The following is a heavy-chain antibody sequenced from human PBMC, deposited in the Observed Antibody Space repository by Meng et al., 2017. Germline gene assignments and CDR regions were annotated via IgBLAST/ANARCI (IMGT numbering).Heavy chain of an antibody. V-gene: IGHV3-9*01. CDR1: GFTFDDYA. Sequence: SLKISCAASGFTFDDYAMHWVRQAPGKGLEWVSGISWNSGSIGYADSVKGRFTISRDNAKNSLYLQMNSLRAEDTALYYCAKAYYDFMNFSAFDIWGQGTMVTVSS. D-gene: IGHD3-3*01. CDR3: AKAYYDFMNFSAFDI. J-gene: IGHJ3*02. CDR2: ISWNSGSI.